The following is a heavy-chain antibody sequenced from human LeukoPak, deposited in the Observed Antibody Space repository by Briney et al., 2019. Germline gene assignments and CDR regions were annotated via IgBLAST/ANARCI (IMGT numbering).Heavy chain of an antibody. D-gene: IGHD2-2*01. CDR1: GXTFRNFG. Sequence: GGSLRLSCVASGXTFRNFGMHWVRQAPGKGLGWVAAIWYDGSYKFYADSVKGRFTISRDNSKNTLFLQMNSLRAEDTAVYYCARDGGEYCGTASCYEIDYWGQGTLVTVSS. V-gene: IGHV3-33*01. CDR3: ARDGGEYCGTASCYEIDY. J-gene: IGHJ4*02. CDR2: IWYDGSYK.